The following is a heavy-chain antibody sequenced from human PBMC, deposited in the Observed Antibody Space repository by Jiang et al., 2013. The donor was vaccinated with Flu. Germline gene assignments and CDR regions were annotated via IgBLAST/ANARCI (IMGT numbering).Heavy chain of an antibody. CDR3: ARDHPTGGYDFHYYYGMDV. D-gene: IGHD5-12*01. Sequence: SGAEVKKPGASVKVSCKASGYTFTTYGISWVRQAPGQGLEWMGWISGYNGNTNYAQKVQGRVTMTTDSSTSTAYMELRSLRSDDSAVYYCARDHPTGGYDFHYYYGMDVWGQGTTVTVSS. CDR2: ISGYNGNT. J-gene: IGHJ6*02. CDR1: GYTFTTYG. V-gene: IGHV1-18*01.